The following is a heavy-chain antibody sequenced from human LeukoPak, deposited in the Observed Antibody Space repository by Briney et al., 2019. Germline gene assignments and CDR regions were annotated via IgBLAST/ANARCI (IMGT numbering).Heavy chain of an antibody. CDR2: TNPKSGGT. J-gene: IGHJ5*01. V-gene: IGHV1-2*02. Sequence: ASVKVSCKASGYTFSDYYMHWVRQAPGQGPGWMGWTNPKSGGTNYAQKFQGRFTMTWDTSISTAYMELSRLRFDDTAVYYCARGVMVTALWSEKWFEFWGQGTLVTVSS. D-gene: IGHD2-21*02. CDR1: GYTFSDYY. CDR3: ARGVMVTALWSEKWFEF.